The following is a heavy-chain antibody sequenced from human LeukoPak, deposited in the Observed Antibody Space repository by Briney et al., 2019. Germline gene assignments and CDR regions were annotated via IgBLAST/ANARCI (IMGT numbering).Heavy chain of an antibody. CDR2: IRSSGGIT. V-gene: IGHV3-23*01. Sequence: PGGSLRLSCAASGFTFSSYAMRWVRQAPGKGLEWVSTIRSSGGITHYADSVKGRFTISRDNSKNTLYLQMNTLRAEDTAVYYCAKKTSIVGAFDYWGQGTLVTVSS. J-gene: IGHJ4*02. D-gene: IGHD1-26*01. CDR1: GFTFSSYA. CDR3: AKKTSIVGAFDY.